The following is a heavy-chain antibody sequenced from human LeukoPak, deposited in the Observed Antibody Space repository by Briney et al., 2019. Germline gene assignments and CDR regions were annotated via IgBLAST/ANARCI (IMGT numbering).Heavy chain of an antibody. Sequence: SETLSLTCTVSGGSISSGSYYWSWIRQPPGRGLEWIGSIYYSGSTYYNPSLKSRVTISVDTSKNQFSLKLSSVTAADTAVYYCARHDTAGDWFDPWGQGTLVTVSS. CDR2: IYYSGST. V-gene: IGHV4-39*01. J-gene: IGHJ5*02. CDR3: ARHDTAGDWFDP. D-gene: IGHD5-18*01. CDR1: GGSISSGSYY.